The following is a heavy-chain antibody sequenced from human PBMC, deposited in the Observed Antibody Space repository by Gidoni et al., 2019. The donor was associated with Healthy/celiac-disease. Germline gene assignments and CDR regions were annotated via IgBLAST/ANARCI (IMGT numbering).Heavy chain of an antibody. Sequence: EVQLVESGGGLVQPGGSLRLSCAASGFTFSSYWMSWVRQAPGKGLEWVANIKQDGSEKYYVDSVKGRFTISRDNAKNSLYLQMNSLRAEDTAVYYCARGPDSSSSRGYYYYGMDVWGQGTTVTVSS. CDR3: ARGPDSSSSRGYYYYGMDV. CDR1: GFTFSSYW. D-gene: IGHD6-6*01. J-gene: IGHJ6*02. V-gene: IGHV3-7*01. CDR2: IKQDGSEK.